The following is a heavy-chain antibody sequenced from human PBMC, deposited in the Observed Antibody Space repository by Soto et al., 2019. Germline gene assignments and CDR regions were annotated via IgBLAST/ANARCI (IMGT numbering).Heavy chain of an antibody. Sequence: SGTXSLTCAVYGRSFSGYYLIWIRPPPGKGLEWIGEINHSGSTNYNPSLKSRVTISVDTSKNQFSLKLSSVTAADTAVYYCERDQHYGDYERTYYYGMDVWGQGTTVTVSS. CDR1: GRSFSGYY. V-gene: IGHV4-34*01. D-gene: IGHD4-17*01. CDR2: INHSGST. CDR3: ERDQHYGDYERTYYYGMDV. J-gene: IGHJ6*02.